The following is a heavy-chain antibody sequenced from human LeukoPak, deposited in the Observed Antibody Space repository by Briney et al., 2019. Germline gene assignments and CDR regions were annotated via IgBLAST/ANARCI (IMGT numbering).Heavy chain of an antibody. D-gene: IGHD4-17*01. Sequence: PSETLSLTCTVSGGSISSYYWSWIRQPPGKGLEWIGYIYHSGSTYYNPSLKSRVTISVDRSKNQFSLKLSSVTAADTAVYYCARVSLSGDYNDYWGQGTLVTVSS. CDR2: IYHSGST. CDR3: ARVSLSGDYNDY. V-gene: IGHV4-59*12. J-gene: IGHJ4*02. CDR1: GGSISSYY.